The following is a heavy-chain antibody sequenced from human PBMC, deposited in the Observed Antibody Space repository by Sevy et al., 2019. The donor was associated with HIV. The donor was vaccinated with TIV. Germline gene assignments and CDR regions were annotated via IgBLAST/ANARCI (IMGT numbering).Heavy chain of an antibody. CDR1: GFTFSDHY. CDR3: ATHAGIAAAGRVFDY. CDR2: TRNNADSYTT. V-gene: IGHV3-72*01. J-gene: IGHJ4*02. Sequence: GGSLRLSCVASGFTFSDHYMEWVRQAPGKGLEWVGRTRNNADSYTTEYAASVKGRFTISRDDSKSSLYLQLNSLKTEDTAVYYCATHAGIAAAGRVFDYWGQGSLVTVSS. D-gene: IGHD6-13*01.